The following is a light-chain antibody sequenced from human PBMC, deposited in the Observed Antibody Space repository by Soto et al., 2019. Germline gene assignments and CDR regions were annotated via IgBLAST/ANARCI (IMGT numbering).Light chain of an antibody. V-gene: IGLV2-8*01. CDR2: EVS. CDR1: SSDVGGYDY. J-gene: IGLJ2*01. CDR3: QSYDSSLTI. Sequence: QSVLTQPPSASGSPGQSVTISCTGTSSDVGGYDYVSWYQQQSGKAPKLIIYEVSNRPSGVPDRFSGSKSGTSASLAITGLQAEDEADYYCQSYDSSLTIFGGGTKLTVL.